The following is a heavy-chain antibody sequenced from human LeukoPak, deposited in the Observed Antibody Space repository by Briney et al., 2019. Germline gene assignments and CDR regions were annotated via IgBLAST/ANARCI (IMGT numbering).Heavy chain of an antibody. Sequence: SETVSLTCAVYGGSFSGYHWSWIRQPPGKGLEWIGEINHSESTNYNPSLKSRVTISVDTSKNQFSLKLSSVTAADTAVYYCARGRPPIAVAGYYYYYYMDVWGKGTTVTVSS. J-gene: IGHJ6*03. V-gene: IGHV4-34*01. CDR2: INHSEST. D-gene: IGHD6-19*01. CDR1: GGSFSGYH. CDR3: ARGRPPIAVAGYYYYYYMDV.